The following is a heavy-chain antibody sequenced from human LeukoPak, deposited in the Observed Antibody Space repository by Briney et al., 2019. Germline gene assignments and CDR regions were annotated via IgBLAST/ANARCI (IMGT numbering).Heavy chain of an antibody. CDR3: ARAVQPGGPFDI. J-gene: IGHJ3*02. D-gene: IGHD1-1*01. CDR1: RFTFSSHW. V-gene: IGHV3-7*01. Sequence: PGGSLRLSCAASRFTFSSHWMSWVRQAPGNWLEWVASINPDGSEIHYVDSVKGRFTISRDNAWNSLYLQMNSLRAEDTTVYYCARAVQPGGPFDIWGQGTMVTVSS. CDR2: INPDGSEI.